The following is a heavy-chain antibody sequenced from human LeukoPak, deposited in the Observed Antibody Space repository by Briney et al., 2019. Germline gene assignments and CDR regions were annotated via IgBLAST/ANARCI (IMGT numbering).Heavy chain of an antibody. Sequence: SETLSLTCTVSGGSISPYYWSWLRQPPGKGLEWIGYISYRGSTKNNPSLKSRVTISVDTSKNQFSLKLTSVTAADTAVYYCAKEGAESFPDAFDIWGQGTMITVSS. CDR1: GGSISPYY. CDR3: AKEGAESFPDAFDI. J-gene: IGHJ3*02. V-gene: IGHV4-59*01. CDR2: ISYRGST. D-gene: IGHD3-10*01.